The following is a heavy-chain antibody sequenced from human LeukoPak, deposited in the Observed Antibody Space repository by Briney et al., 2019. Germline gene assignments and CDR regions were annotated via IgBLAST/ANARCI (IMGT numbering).Heavy chain of an antibody. V-gene: IGHV3-30*04. D-gene: IGHD1-26*01. Sequence: SGGSLRLSCAASGFTFSSYAMHWVRQAPGKGLEWVAVISYDGSNKYYADSVKGRFTISRDNSKNTLYLQMNRLRAEETAVYYCARGGGIVGAPGRDAFDIWGQGTMVTVSS. J-gene: IGHJ3*02. CDR2: ISYDGSNK. CDR3: ARGGGIVGAPGRDAFDI. CDR1: GFTFSSYA.